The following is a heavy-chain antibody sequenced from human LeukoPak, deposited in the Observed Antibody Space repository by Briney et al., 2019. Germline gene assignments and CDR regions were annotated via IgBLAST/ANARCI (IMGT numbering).Heavy chain of an antibody. D-gene: IGHD3-22*01. Sequence: GASVKVSCTASKDTFSHYTPTWLRQAPGQRPEWLGDFMPTFGASNSAEKFFVRLTLTADESTSTAYMQLSGLHFEDTAIYYCATSARDNLITQWGQGALLTVSS. V-gene: IGHV1-69*01. CDR1: KDTFSHYT. CDR2: FMPTFGAS. J-gene: IGHJ4*02. CDR3: ATSARDNLITQ.